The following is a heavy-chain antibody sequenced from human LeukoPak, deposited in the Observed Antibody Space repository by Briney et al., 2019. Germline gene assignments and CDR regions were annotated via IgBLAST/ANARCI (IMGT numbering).Heavy chain of an antibody. CDR2: ISAYNGNA. Sequence: ASVKVSCKASGYTFTSYGISWVRQAPGQGLEWMGWISAYNGNANYAQKLQGRVTMTTDTSTSTAYMELRSLRSDDTAVYYCARDTVKWLRWGPSPYWGQGTLVTVSS. V-gene: IGHV1-18*01. J-gene: IGHJ4*02. CDR3: ARDTVKWLRWGPSPY. CDR1: GYTFTSYG. D-gene: IGHD5-12*01.